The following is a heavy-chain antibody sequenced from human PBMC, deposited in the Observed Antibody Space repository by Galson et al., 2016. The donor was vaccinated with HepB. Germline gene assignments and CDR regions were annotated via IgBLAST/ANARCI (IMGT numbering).Heavy chain of an antibody. D-gene: IGHD5-24*01. CDR2: INTDGRDT. V-gene: IGHV3-74*01. J-gene: IGHJ3*02. Sequence: SLRLSCAASGFTFSSYWMFWVRQVPGKGLVWVSRINTDGRDTNYADSVKGRFTISRDNAENSLYLQMNSLRAEDTAVYYCARELETGAADPFDIWGPGTMVTVSS. CDR1: GFTFSSYW. CDR3: ARELETGAADPFDI.